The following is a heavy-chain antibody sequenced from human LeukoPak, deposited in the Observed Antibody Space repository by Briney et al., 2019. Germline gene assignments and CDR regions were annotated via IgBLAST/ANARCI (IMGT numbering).Heavy chain of an antibody. CDR1: GGSVSSGSYY. J-gene: IGHJ4*02. CDR2: IYYSGST. V-gene: IGHV4-61*01. CDR3: ARVRCGGDCYSDY. Sequence: PSETLSLTCTVSGGSVSSGSYYWSSIRQPPGKGLEWIGYIYYSGSTNYNPSLKSRVTISVDTSKNQFSLKLSSVTAADTAVYYCARVRCGGDCYSDYWGQGTLVTVSS. D-gene: IGHD2-21*01.